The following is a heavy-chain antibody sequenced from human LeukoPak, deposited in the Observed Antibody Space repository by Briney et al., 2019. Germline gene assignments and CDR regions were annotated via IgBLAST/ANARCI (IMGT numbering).Heavy chain of an antibody. D-gene: IGHD5-18*01. CDR2: IKSKTDGGTT. J-gene: IGHJ4*02. CDR1: GFTFSTAW. Sequence: PGGSLRLSCAASGFTFSTAWMSWARQAPGKGLGWVGRIKSKTDGGTTDYAVPVKGRFTISRDDSKNTLYLQMNSLKTEDTAVYYCTTSDTAMVWDDYWGQGTLVTVSS. V-gene: IGHV3-15*01. CDR3: TTSDTAMVWDDY.